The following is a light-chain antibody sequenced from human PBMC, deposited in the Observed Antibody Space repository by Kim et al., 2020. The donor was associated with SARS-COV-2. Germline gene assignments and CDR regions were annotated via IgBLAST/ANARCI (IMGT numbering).Light chain of an antibody. V-gene: IGKV1-39*01. CDR1: QSISSY. CDR2: AAS. CDR3: QQSYSTPPWT. Sequence: DIQMPQSPSSLSASVGDRVTITCRASQSISSYLNWYQQKPGKAPKLLIYAASSLQSGVPSRFSGSGSGTDFTLTISSLQPEDFATYYCQQSYSTPPWTFGEWTKVDIK. J-gene: IGKJ1*01.